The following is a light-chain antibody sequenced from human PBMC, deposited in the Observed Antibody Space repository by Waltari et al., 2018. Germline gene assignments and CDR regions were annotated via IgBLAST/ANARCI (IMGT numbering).Light chain of an antibody. J-gene: IGKJ1*01. Sequence: DIVMTQSPDSLAVYLGERTTITCKSNQSLLYSSNNKNYLAWYHQKPGQPPKLLIYWASTRESGVPDRFSGSGSGTDFTLTISSLQAEDVAVYYCQQYYSTPWTFGQGTKVDIK. V-gene: IGKV4-1*01. CDR3: QQYYSTPWT. CDR1: QSLLYSSNNKNY. CDR2: WAS.